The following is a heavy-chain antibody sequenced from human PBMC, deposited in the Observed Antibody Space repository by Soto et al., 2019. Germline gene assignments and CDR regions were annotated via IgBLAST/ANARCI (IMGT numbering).Heavy chain of an antibody. CDR1: GGSISSYY. CDR2: IYSSGST. Sequence: SQTLSLTCTVSGGSISSYYWSWIRHPPGKELEWIGYIYSSGSTNYNPSLKSRVTISVDTSKNQFSLKLSSVTAADTAVYYFARGKSLANFVYFDPWGHGTLGIGS. D-gene: IGHD1-7*01. CDR3: ARGKSLANFVYFDP. V-gene: IGHV4-59*01. J-gene: IGHJ5*02.